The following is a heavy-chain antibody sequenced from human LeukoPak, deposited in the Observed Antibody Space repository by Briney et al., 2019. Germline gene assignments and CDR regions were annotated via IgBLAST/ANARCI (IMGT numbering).Heavy chain of an antibody. Sequence: GGSLRLSCAASGVIFSNYGMHWVRQAPGKGLEWVAFIRYDESNKFYADSVKGRFTISRENTKNILFLHIYSLIAEGTAVYYCATMQWLEGVDWFAPWGQGTLVTVSS. CDR2: IRYDESNK. J-gene: IGHJ5*02. CDR3: ATMQWLEGVDWFAP. D-gene: IGHD6-19*01. V-gene: IGHV3-30*02. CDR1: GVIFSNYG.